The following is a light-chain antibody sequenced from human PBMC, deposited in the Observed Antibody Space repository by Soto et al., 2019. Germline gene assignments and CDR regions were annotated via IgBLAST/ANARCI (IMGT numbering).Light chain of an antibody. J-gene: IGLJ1*01. CDR1: SSNIGSNY. Sequence: QSVLTQPPSASGTPGQRVTISCSGSSSNIGSNYVYWYQQLPGTAPKLLIYRNNQRPSGVPDRFSGSKSGTSASLAFSGLRSEDEADYYCAAWDDSLSGYVFGTGTKVTV. CDR2: RNN. CDR3: AAWDDSLSGYV. V-gene: IGLV1-47*01.